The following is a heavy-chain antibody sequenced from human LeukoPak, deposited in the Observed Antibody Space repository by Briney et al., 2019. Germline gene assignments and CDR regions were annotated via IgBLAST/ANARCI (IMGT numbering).Heavy chain of an antibody. J-gene: IGHJ4*01. CDR2: ISSIGGST. Sequence: PGGSLRLSCSASGFTFSSYAMHWVRQAPGKGLEYVSAISSIGGSTYYADSVKGRFTISRDNSKNTLYLQMSSLRAEDTAVYYCVKDRGIAAAFYYFDYWGHGTLVTVSS. CDR3: VKDRGIAAAFYYFDY. D-gene: IGHD6-13*01. V-gene: IGHV3-64D*09. CDR1: GFTFSSYA.